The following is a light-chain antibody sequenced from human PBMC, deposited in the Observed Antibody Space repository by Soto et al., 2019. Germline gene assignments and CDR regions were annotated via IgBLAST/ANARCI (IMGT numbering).Light chain of an antibody. Sequence: QSVLTQPPSVSGAPGQRVTISCTGSSSNIGAGYDVHWYQQLPGTAPKLLIYGNSNRPSGVPDRFSGSKSGTSASLAITGLQAEDEADYYCPSYGSRLSAVVFGGGTKLTVL. J-gene: IGLJ2*01. CDR3: PSYGSRLSAVV. CDR2: GNS. V-gene: IGLV1-40*01. CDR1: SSNIGAGYD.